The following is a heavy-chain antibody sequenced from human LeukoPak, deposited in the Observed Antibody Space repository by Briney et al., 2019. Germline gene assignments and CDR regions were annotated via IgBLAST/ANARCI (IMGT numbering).Heavy chain of an antibody. D-gene: IGHD2/OR15-2a*01. CDR1: GYSFTSYW. V-gene: IGHV5-51*01. Sequence: GESQKISCKGSGYSFTSYWIGWVRQMPGKGLEWMGIIYSGGSDTRYSPSLQGQVTISADKSISTAYLQWSSLKASDTAMYYCARLAVIALGAFDIWGQGTMDTLSS. CDR2: IYSGGSDT. J-gene: IGHJ3*02. CDR3: ARLAVIALGAFDI.